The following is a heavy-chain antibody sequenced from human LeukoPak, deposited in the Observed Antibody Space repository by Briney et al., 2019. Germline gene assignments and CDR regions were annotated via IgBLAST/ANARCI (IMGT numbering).Heavy chain of an antibody. CDR2: ISYDGSNK. V-gene: IGHV3-30*18. CDR3: AKSSASGGSYGLDY. D-gene: IGHD2-15*01. Sequence: PGGSLRLSCAASGFTFSSYGMHWVRQAPGKGLEWVAVISYDGSNKYYADSVRGRFTISRDNSKNTLYLQMNSLSAEDTAVYYCAKSSASGGSYGLDYWGQGTLVTVSS. J-gene: IGHJ4*02. CDR1: GFTFSSYG.